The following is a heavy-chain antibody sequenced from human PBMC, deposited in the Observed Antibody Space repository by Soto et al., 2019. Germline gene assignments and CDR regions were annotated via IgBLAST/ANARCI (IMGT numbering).Heavy chain of an antibody. J-gene: IGHJ5*02. Sequence: QVQLVQSGAEVKKPGASVKVSCTASGYTFTHYAIHWVRHAPGQRLEWMGFINAGSGNTKYSQTFQGRLTFTKDTSASTAYMDLSILRSEDTAIYYFARGLAADGAWGQGTLVTVSS. CDR1: GYTFTHYA. CDR3: ARGLAADGA. CDR2: INAGSGNT. D-gene: IGHD6-13*01. V-gene: IGHV1-3*01.